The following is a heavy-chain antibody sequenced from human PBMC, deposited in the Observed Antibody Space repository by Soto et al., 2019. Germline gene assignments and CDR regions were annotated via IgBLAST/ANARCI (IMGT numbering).Heavy chain of an antibody. CDR3: ASVYCSGGSCYPSYFDY. V-gene: IGHV3-21*01. J-gene: IGHJ4*02. Sequence: GGSLRLSCAASGFTFSSYSMNWVRQAPGKGLEWVSSISSSSSYIYYADSVKGQFTISRDNAKNSLYLQMNSLRAEDTAVYYCASVYCSGGSCYPSYFDYWGQGTLVTVSS. CDR1: GFTFSSYS. CDR2: ISSSSSYI. D-gene: IGHD2-15*01.